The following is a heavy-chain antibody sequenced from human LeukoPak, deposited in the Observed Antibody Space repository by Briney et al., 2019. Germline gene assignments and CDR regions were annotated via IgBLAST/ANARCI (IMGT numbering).Heavy chain of an antibody. V-gene: IGHV3-23*01. Sequence: PGRSLRLSCAASGFTFSSYAMSWVRQAPGKGLEWVSAISGSGGSTYYADSVKGRFTISRDNSKNTLYLQMNSLRAEDTAVYYCAKDEPDYYDSSGYRHYYNGMDVWGQGTTATVSS. J-gene: IGHJ6*02. CDR1: GFTFSSYA. CDR3: AKDEPDYYDSSGYRHYYNGMDV. CDR2: ISGSGGST. D-gene: IGHD3-22*01.